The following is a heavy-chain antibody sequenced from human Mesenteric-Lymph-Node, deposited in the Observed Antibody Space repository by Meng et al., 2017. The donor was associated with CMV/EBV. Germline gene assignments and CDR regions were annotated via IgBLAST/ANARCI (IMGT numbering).Heavy chain of an antibody. Sequence: SGGNFSSYAISWGRQAPGQGLEWMGWINPNSGGTNYAQKFQGRVTMTRDTSISTAYMELSRLRSDDTAVYYCARGIPGYQLLLQFDYWGQGTLVTVSS. V-gene: IGHV1-2*02. J-gene: IGHJ4*02. CDR3: ARGIPGYQLLLQFDY. CDR1: GGNFSSYA. CDR2: INPNSGGT. D-gene: IGHD2-2*01.